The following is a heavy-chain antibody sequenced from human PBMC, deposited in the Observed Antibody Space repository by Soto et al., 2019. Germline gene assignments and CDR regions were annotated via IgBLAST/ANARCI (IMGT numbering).Heavy chain of an antibody. J-gene: IGHJ4*02. D-gene: IGHD3-16*02. CDR1: GFTFSSYA. CDR2: ISGSGGST. CDR3: AKDHRNRGSYRPTNFDY. Sequence: PGGSLRLSCAASGFTFSSYAMSWVRQAPGKGLEWVSAISGSGGSTYYADSVKGRFTISRDNSKNTLYLQMNSLRAEDTAVYYCAKDHRNRGSYRPTNFDYWGQGTLVTVSS. V-gene: IGHV3-23*01.